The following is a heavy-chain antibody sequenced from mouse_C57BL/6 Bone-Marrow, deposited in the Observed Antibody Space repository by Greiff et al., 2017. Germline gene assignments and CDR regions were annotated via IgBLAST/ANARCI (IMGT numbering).Heavy chain of an antibody. D-gene: IGHD1-1*01. CDR2: IYPGSGST. Sequence: VQRVESGAELVKPGASVKMSCKASGYTFTSYWITWVKQRPGQGLEWIGDIYPGSGSTNYNEKFKSKATLTVDTSSSTAYMQLSSLTSEDSAVYYCATYGSSADWYFDVWGTGTTVTVSS. CDR3: ATYGSSADWYFDV. V-gene: IGHV1-55*01. CDR1: GYTFTSYW. J-gene: IGHJ1*03.